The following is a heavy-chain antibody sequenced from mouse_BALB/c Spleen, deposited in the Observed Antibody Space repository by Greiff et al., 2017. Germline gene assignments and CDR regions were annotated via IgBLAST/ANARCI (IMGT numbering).Heavy chain of an antibody. J-gene: IGHJ1*01. Sequence: EGNLVESGGGLVKPGGSLKLSCAASGFTFSDYYMYWVRQTPEKRLEWVATIIDGGSYTYYPDSVKGRFTISRDNANNNLYLQMSSLKSEDTAMYYCARGYYGSSYRYFDVWGAGTTVTVSS. CDR2: IIDGGSYT. V-gene: IGHV5-4*02. CDR3: ARGYYGSSYRYFDV. D-gene: IGHD1-1*01. CDR1: GFTFSDYY.